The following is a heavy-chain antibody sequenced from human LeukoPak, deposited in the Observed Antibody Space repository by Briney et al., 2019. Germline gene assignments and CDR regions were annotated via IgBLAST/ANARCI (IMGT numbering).Heavy chain of an antibody. V-gene: IGHV3-23*01. J-gene: IGHJ5*02. CDR1: GFTFSSYA. Sequence: PGGSLRLSCAASGFTFSSYAMSWVRQAPGKGLEWVPAISGSGGSTYYADSVKGRFTISRDNSKNTLYLQMNSLRAEDTAVYYCAKDPHYGDFSGWFDPWGQGTLVTVSS. CDR3: AKDPHYGDFSGWFDP. CDR2: ISGSGGST. D-gene: IGHD4-17*01.